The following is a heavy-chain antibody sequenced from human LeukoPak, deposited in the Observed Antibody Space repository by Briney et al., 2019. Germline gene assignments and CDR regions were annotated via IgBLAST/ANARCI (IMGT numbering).Heavy chain of an antibody. D-gene: IGHD6-6*01. CDR2: IYPGDSDT. J-gene: IGHJ4*02. Sequence: GESLRISCKGSGYSFTSYWIGWVRQMPGKGLEWMGIIYPGDSDTRYSPSFQGQVTISADKSISTAYLQWSSLKASDTAMYYCARRGTSIAAPFDYWGQGTLVTVSS. V-gene: IGHV5-51*01. CDR3: ARRGTSIAAPFDY. CDR1: GYSFTSYW.